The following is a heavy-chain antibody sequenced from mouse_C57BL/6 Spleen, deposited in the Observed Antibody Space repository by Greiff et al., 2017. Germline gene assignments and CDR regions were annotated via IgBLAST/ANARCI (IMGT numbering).Heavy chain of an antibody. J-gene: IGHJ4*01. CDR1: GYTFTSYW. D-gene: IGHD1-3*01. CDR2: IHPNSGST. V-gene: IGHV1-64*01. Sequence: QVQLQQPGAELVKPGASVKLSCKASGYTFTSYWMHWVKQRPGQGLEWIGMIHPNSGSTNYNEKFKSKATLTVDKSSSTAYMQLSSLTSEDSAVYYCAREDIESYAMDYWGQGTSVTVSS. CDR3: AREDIESYAMDY.